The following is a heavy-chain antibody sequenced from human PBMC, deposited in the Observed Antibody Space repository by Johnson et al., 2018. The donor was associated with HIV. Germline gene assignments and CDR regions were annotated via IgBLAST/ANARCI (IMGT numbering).Heavy chain of an antibody. CDR3: ARGRKDIGAADGLDNDAFDM. J-gene: IGHJ3*02. V-gene: IGHV3-30*03. CDR2: ISYDGTNK. D-gene: IGHD6-25*01. Sequence: QVQLVESVGGVVQPGKSLRIYCAVSEFTFSNYAMHWVRLPPGKGLQWVAVISYDGTNKYYADSVQGRFTISRDDSKDTLYLQMDSLRAEDSALYYCARGRKDIGAADGLDNDAFDMWGQGTLVTVSS. CDR1: EFTFSNYA.